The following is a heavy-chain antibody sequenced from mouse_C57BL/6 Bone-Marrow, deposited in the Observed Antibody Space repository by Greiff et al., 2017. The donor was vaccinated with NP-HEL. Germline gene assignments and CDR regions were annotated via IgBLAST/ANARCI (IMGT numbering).Heavy chain of an antibody. CDR1: GYTFTSYW. V-gene: IGHV1-64*01. Sequence: QVQLQQPGAELVKPGASVTLSCKASGYTFTSYWMHWVKQRPGQGLEWIGMIHPNSGSTNYNEKYKSKATLTVDQSSSTAYMQLSSLTSEDSAVSYCARRPVVAKEDPWFAYWGQGTLVTVSA. CDR2: IHPNSGST. D-gene: IGHD1-1*01. CDR3: ARRPVVAKEDPWFAY. J-gene: IGHJ3*01.